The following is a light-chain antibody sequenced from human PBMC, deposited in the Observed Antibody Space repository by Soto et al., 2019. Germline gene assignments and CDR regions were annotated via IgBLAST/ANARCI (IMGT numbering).Light chain of an antibody. J-gene: IGLJ1*01. CDR3: SSYAGSRAYV. CDR2: HVT. V-gene: IGLV2-14*03. Sequence: QSVLTQPASVSGSPGQSITISWTGTSSDIGHYDYVSWYQQHPGKAPRLMIYHVTYRPSGVSNRYSGSKSGNSASLTVSGLQAEDETDYYYSSYAGSRAYVFGTGTKDTVL. CDR1: SSDIGHYDY.